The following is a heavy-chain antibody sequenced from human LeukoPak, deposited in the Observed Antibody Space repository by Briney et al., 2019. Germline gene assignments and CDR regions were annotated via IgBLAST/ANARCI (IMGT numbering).Heavy chain of an antibody. CDR1: GGTFSSYA. CDR2: IIPIFGTA. CDR3: ARDDLGIAVAGTGAGCVDY. Sequence: GASVKVSCKASGGTFSSYAISWVRQAPGQGLEWMGGIIPIFGTANYAQKFQGRVTITTDESTSTAYMELRSLRSDDTAVYYCARDDLGIAVAGTGAGCVDYWGQGTLVTVSS. D-gene: IGHD6-19*01. J-gene: IGHJ4*02. V-gene: IGHV1-69*05.